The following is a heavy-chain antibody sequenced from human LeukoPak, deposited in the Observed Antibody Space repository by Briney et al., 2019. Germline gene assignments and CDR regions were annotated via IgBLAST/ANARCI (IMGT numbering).Heavy chain of an antibody. V-gene: IGHV4-39*07. CDR1: GGSISSSSYY. D-gene: IGHD1-7*01. CDR3: ARRRNYLSHFDY. CDR2: IYYSGST. Sequence: SETLSLTCTVSGGSISSSSYYWGWIRQPPGKGLEWIGSIYYSGSTYYNPSLKSRVTMSVDTSKNQFSLKLSSVTAADTAVYYCARRRNYLSHFDYWGQGTLVTVSS. J-gene: IGHJ4*02.